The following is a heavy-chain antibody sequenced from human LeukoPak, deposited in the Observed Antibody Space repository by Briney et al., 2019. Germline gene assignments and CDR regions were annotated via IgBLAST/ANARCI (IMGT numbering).Heavy chain of an antibody. V-gene: IGHV4-38-2*02. CDR1: GYSISSGYY. D-gene: IGHD3-22*01. J-gene: IGHJ4*02. CDR3: ASTYYYDSSGYYRYFSPPRHFDY. Sequence: PSETLSLTCTVSGYSISSGYYWGWIRQPPGKGLEWIGSIYHSGSTYYNPSLKSRVTISVDTSKNQFSLKLSSVTAADTAVYYCASTYYYDSSGYYRYFSPPRHFDYWGQGTLVTVSS. CDR2: IYHSGST.